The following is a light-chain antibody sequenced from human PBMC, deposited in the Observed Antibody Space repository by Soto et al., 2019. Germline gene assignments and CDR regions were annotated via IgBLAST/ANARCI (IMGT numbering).Light chain of an antibody. J-gene: IGKJ4*01. CDR1: VTINNK. CDR2: GTS. CDR3: QQYTEWPLT. Sequence: EIAMTQSPDSLSVSPGERATLSCRASVTINNKLAWYQQTPGQAPRLVVYGTSTRATGIPARFSGSGSGTHFTLTISSLQSEESATYYCQQYTEWPLTFGGGTKVEI. V-gene: IGKV3-15*01.